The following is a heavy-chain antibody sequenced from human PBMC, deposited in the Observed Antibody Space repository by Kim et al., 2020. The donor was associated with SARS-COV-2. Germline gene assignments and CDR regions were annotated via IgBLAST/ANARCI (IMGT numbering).Heavy chain of an antibody. CDR1: GGSVSSGSYY. Sequence: SETLSLTCTVSGGSVSSGSYYWSWIRQPPGKGLEWIGYIYDSGTTNYNPSLKSRVTISVESSNKQFSLKLTSVTSADTTVFCCAGAGYDCVWINWFYPWG. J-gene: IGHJ5*02. CDR2: IYDSGTT. V-gene: IGHV4-61*01. D-gene: IGHD5-12*01. CDR3: AGAGYDCVWINWFYP.